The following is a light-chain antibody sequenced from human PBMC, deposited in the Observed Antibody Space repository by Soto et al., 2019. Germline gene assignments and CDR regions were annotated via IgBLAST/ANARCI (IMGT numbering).Light chain of an antibody. CDR3: QKYNSAPLT. CDR2: DVT. V-gene: IGKV1-33*01. Sequence: DIQMTQSPSSLSASVGDRLTITCQASEDIRSYVNWYQQKPGKAPKLLLYDVTELESGVPSRFSGSRSGTDFTFTISGLQPEDIATYYCQKYNSAPLTFGGGTKVEIK. J-gene: IGKJ4*01. CDR1: EDIRSY.